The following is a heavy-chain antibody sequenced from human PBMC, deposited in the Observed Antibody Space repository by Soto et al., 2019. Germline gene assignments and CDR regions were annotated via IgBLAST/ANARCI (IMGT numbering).Heavy chain of an antibody. D-gene: IGHD4-17*01. Sequence: QVQLVQSGAEVKKPGASVKVSCKASGYTFTSYDTNWVRQATVQGLEWMGWMNPNSGNTGYAKKFQGRVTMTRNTSISTAYMELRSLRSEDMAVYYCAIGTPSHIYDYGDYDCFDPWGQGTLVTVSS. CDR1: GYTFTSYD. CDR3: AIGTPSHIYDYGDYDCFDP. CDR2: MNPNSGNT. J-gene: IGHJ5*02. V-gene: IGHV1-8*01.